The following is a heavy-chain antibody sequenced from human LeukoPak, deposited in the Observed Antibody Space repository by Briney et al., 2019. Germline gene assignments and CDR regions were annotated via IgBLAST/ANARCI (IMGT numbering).Heavy chain of an antibody. Sequence: GGSLRLSCAASGFTVSSNYMNWVRQAPGKGLEWVSISGGSTYYAGSVKGRFTISRDNSKNTLYLQMNSLRAEDTAVYYCARDLGSGWNFDYWGQGTLVTVSS. J-gene: IGHJ4*02. CDR1: GFTVSSNY. CDR2: SGGST. V-gene: IGHV3-53*01. CDR3: ARDLGSGWNFDY. D-gene: IGHD6-19*01.